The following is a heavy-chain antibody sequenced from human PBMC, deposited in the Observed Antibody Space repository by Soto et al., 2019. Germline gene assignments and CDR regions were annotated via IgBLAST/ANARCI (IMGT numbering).Heavy chain of an antibody. D-gene: IGHD3-3*02. Sequence: PMPLSYAVSGGSISSGGYSWSWNRQTPGKGLEWIGYIYHSGSTNYNPYLTSRVTISVGKSKNHFSLKLTSVTAADTAVYYCAARHFWSRRWTDRRLDYWVQGTLVTVSS. CDR2: IYHSGST. CDR3: AARHFWSRRWTDRRLDY. CDR1: GGSISSGGYS. J-gene: IGHJ4*02. V-gene: IGHV4-30-2*01.